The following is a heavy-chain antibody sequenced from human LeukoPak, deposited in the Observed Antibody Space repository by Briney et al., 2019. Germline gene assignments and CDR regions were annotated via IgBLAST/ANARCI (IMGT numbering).Heavy chain of an antibody. V-gene: IGHV1-18*04. CDR1: GYTFTGCY. Sequence: VASVKVSCKASGYTFTGCYMHWVRQAPGQGLEWMGWISAYNGNTNYAQKLQGRVTMTTDTSTSTAYMELRSLRSDDTAVYYCARSSSVTIPGYYFDYWGQGTLVTVSS. CDR2: ISAYNGNT. J-gene: IGHJ4*02. D-gene: IGHD2-21*01. CDR3: ARSSSVTIPGYYFDY.